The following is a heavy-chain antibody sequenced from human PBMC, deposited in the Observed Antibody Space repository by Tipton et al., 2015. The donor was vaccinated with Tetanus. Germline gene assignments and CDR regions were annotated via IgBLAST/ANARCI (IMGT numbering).Heavy chain of an antibody. CDR3: ARVRWGDNWNSPFDY. V-gene: IGHV1-46*01. CDR1: GYTFTRHY. Sequence: QVQLVQSGAEVKKPGASVKVSCKASGYTFTRHYMHWVRQAPGQGLEWMGIINPSGGSTSYAQKFQGRVTMTRDTSTSTVYMELSSLRSEDTAVYYCARVRWGDNWNSPFDYWGQGTLVTVSS. J-gene: IGHJ4*02. CDR2: INPSGGST. D-gene: IGHD1-7*01.